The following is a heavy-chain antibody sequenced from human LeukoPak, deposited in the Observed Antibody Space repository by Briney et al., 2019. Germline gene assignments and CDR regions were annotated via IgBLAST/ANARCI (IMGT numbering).Heavy chain of an antibody. D-gene: IGHD5-24*01. CDR2: IVISSTYI. V-gene: IGHV3-21*01. CDR1: GFAFSSYS. CDR3: ARLATHGDY. J-gene: IGHJ4*02. Sequence: GGSLRLSCAASGFAFSSYSMNWVRQAPGKGLEWVSSIVISSTYIYYADSVKGRFTISGDNAKNSLYLQMNSLRAEDTAVYYCARLATHGDYWGQGTLVTVSS.